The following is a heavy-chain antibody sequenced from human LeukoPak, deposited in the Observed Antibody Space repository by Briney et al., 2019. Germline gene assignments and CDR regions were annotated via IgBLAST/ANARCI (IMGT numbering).Heavy chain of an antibody. CDR2: IYISGST. Sequence: PSGTLSLTCTVSGGSISSGSYYWSWIRQPAGKGRVWIGRIYISGSTNYNPSLKSRFTISVDTSKNQFSLKVRMVTPADTAVYYCPWATEAGFDLWGRGTLVTVSS. CDR1: GGSISSGSYY. CDR3: PWATEAGFDL. V-gene: IGHV4-61*02. J-gene: IGHJ2*01.